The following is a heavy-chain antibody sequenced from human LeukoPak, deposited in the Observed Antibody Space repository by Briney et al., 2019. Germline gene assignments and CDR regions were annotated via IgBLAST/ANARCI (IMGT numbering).Heavy chain of an antibody. CDR3: AAGSSVDCSRTSCPPTDY. Sequence: GGSLRLSCAASGFTFSNSAMHWVRQAPGKGLEWVAVISFDGTNIYYADSVKGRFTISRDNSKNTVYVQMSSLRGDDSGVYYCAAGSSVDCSRTSCPPTDYWGQGTLVTVSS. V-gene: IGHV3-30-3*01. D-gene: IGHD2-2*01. J-gene: IGHJ4*02. CDR2: ISFDGTNI. CDR1: GFTFSNSA.